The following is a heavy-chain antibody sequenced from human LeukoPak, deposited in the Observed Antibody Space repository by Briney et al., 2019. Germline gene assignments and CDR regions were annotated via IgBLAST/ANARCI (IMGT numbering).Heavy chain of an antibody. Sequence: SETLSLTCAVYGGSFSGYYWSWIRQPPGKGLEWIGEINHSGSTNYNPSLKSRVTISVDTSKNQFSLKLSSVTAADTAVYYCARDRGDGNYYYMDVWGRGTTVTISS. CDR3: ARDRGDGNYYYMDV. V-gene: IGHV4-34*01. CDR1: GGSFSGYY. D-gene: IGHD3-10*01. J-gene: IGHJ6*03. CDR2: INHSGST.